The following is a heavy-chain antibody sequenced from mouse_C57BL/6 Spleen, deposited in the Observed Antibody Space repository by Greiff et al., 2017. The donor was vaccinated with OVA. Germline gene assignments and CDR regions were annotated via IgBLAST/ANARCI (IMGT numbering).Heavy chain of an antibody. CDR2: IDPETGGT. CDR1: GYTFTDYE. J-gene: IGHJ4*01. Sequence: QVQLQQSGAELVRPGASVTLSCKASGYTFTDYEMHWVKQTPVHGLEWIGAIDPETGGTAYNQKFKGKAILTADKSSSTAYMELRSLTSEDSAVYYCTRSGTREAMDYWGQGTSVTVSS. D-gene: IGHD3-3*01. V-gene: IGHV1-15*01. CDR3: TRSGTREAMDY.